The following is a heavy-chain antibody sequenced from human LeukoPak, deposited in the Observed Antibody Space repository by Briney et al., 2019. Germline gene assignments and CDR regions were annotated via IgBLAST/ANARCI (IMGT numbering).Heavy chain of an antibody. CDR1: GGSISSGSYY. Sequence: PSQTLSLTCTVSGGSISSGSYYWSWIRQPAGKGLEWIGRIYTSGSTNYNPSLKSRVTISVDTSKNQFSLKLSPVTAADTAVYYCARGRGSSWYYFDSWGQGTLVTVSS. D-gene: IGHD6-13*01. CDR2: IYTSGST. V-gene: IGHV4-61*02. CDR3: ARGRGSSWYYFDS. J-gene: IGHJ4*02.